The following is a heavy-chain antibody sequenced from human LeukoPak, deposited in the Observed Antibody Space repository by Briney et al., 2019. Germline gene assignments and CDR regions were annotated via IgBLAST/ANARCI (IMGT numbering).Heavy chain of an antibody. Sequence: PSETLSLTCTVSGGSISSNDYYWGWIRQPPGKGLEWIASIYYRGTTHYNPSHQSRVTMSVDTSKNQFSLKLSSVTAADTAVYYCARVNTQGVPSPWGQGILVTVSS. D-gene: IGHD2-15*01. V-gene: IGHV4-39*01. CDR3: ARVNTQGVPSP. J-gene: IGHJ5*02. CDR2: IYYRGTT. CDR1: GGSISSNDYY.